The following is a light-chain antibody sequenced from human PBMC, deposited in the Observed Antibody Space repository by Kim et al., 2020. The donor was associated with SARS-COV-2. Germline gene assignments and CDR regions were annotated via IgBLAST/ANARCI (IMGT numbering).Light chain of an antibody. Sequence: VSPGQTAIITCSGDKLGDKYAFWYQQKPGQSPMVVIYQDAKRPSGIPERFSGSSSGNTATLTISGTQPMDEADYYCQTWDSSTAIFGGGTKLTVL. CDR3: QTWDSSTAI. CDR2: QDA. J-gene: IGLJ2*01. CDR1: KLGDKY. V-gene: IGLV3-1*01.